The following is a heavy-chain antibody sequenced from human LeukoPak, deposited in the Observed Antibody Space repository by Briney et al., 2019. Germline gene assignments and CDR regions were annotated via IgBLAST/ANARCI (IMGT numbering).Heavy chain of an antibody. CDR2: IYYSGGT. CDR3: ARELRSAFDI. CDR1: GGSISSYY. V-gene: IGHV4-59*01. J-gene: IGHJ3*02. D-gene: IGHD3-3*01. Sequence: SETLSLTCTVSGGSISSYYWSWIRQPPGKGLEWIGYIYYSGGTNYNPSLKSRVTISVDTSKNQFSLKLSSVTAADTAVYYCARELRSAFDIWGQGTMVTVSS.